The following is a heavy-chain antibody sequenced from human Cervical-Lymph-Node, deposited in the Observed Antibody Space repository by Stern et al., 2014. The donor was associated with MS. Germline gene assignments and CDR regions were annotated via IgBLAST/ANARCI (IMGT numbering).Heavy chain of an antibody. CDR3: ASVHYGQFDY. D-gene: IGHD4-17*01. CDR1: GVTFWMYY. V-gene: IGHV3-11*01. J-gene: IGHJ4*02. CDR2: IGSSVDV. Sequence: VQLVESGGDLVRPGGSLRVSCTASGVTFWMYYMAWLRHTPGKGLDWVSFIGSSVDVYYADSVRGRFTISRDNAKNSVYLQMDSLRPDDTGIYYCASVHYGQFDYWGQGTLVTVLS.